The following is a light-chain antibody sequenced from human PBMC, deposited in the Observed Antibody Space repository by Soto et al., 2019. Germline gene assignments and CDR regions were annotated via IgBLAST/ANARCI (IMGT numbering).Light chain of an antibody. CDR1: QDISIW. J-gene: IGKJ3*01. Sequence: DIQMTQSPSTLSASVGDRVTITCRASQDISIWLAWFQQKPGKAPKLLIYRASSLESGVPSRFSGSGSGTEFILTIGILQPDDFAAYYCQHYNTYSGTFGPGTKVDIK. CDR3: QHYNTYSGT. CDR2: RAS. V-gene: IGKV1-5*03.